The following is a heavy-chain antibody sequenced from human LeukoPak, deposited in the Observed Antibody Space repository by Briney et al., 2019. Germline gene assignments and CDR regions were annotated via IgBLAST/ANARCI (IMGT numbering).Heavy chain of an antibody. V-gene: IGHV4-59*01. CDR3: ARAPYTAMVIGHFDY. Sequence: SETLSLTCTVSGGSISRYYWSWIRQPPGKGLEWIGNIYYSGSTNYNPSLKSRVTISVDTSKNQFSLKLSSVTAADTAVYYCARAPYTAMVIGHFDYWGQGTLVTVSS. CDR1: GGSISRYY. CDR2: IYYSGST. J-gene: IGHJ4*02. D-gene: IGHD5-18*01.